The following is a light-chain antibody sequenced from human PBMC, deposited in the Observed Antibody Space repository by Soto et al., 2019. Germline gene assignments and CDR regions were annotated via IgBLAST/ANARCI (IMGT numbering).Light chain of an antibody. CDR2: QVN. CDR3: SSYTDSSNYV. CDR1: SSVFAIDNY. V-gene: IGLV2-14*01. Sequence: SSLTPPSFVSWSPGQSITFPCSGTSSVFAIDNYVSWYQTQPGKSPQPMIYQVNNRPSGVSNRFSAPRSGNTASLTISGLQAEDEADYYCSSYTDSSNYVFGSGTKHTVL. J-gene: IGLJ1*01.